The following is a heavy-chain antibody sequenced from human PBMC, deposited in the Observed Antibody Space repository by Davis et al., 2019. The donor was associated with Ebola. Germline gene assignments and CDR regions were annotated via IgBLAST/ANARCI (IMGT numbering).Heavy chain of an antibody. V-gene: IGHV4-38-2*01. J-gene: IGHJ4*02. Sequence: SQTLSLTCGVSGYSISSGYYWGWVRQPPGKGLEWIGIIYHSGSTYYNPSLNSRVTISVDTSKNQFSLKLSSVTAADTAVYYCARRGTSSGYYFDYWGQGTLVTVSS. CDR2: IYHSGST. CDR3: ARRGTSSGYYFDY. D-gene: IGHD3-22*01. CDR1: GYSISSGYY.